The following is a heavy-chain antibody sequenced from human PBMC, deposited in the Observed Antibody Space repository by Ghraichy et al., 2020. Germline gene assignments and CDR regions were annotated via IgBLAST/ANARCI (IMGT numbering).Heavy chain of an antibody. V-gene: IGHV6-1*01. CDR1: GDSVSSNSAA. CDR2: TYYRSKWYN. J-gene: IGHJ6*02. Sequence: TLSLTCAISGDSVSSNSAAWNWIRQSPSRGLEWLGRTYYRSKWYNDYAVSVKSRITINPDTSKNQFSLHVNSVTPEDTAVYYCARDRLSFGHYDTDGYYYVSDGMDVWGQGTTVTVSS. D-gene: IGHD3-22*01. CDR3: ARDRLSFGHYDTDGYYYVSDGMDV.